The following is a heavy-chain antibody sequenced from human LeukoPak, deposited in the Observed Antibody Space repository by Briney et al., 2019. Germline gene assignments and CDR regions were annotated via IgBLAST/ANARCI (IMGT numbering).Heavy chain of an antibody. J-gene: IGHJ6*02. D-gene: IGHD2-2*02. CDR2: XXXXXGRT. CDR1: GFTFSSYG. Sequence: SGGSLRLSCAASGFTFSSYGXSWVRQAXXXXXXXXXXXXXXXGRTYYADSVKGRFTISRDNSKNTLYLQMNSLRAEDTAVYYCAKAVSCSSTSCYRSYGMDVWGQGTTVTVSS. V-gene: IGHV3-23*01. CDR3: AKAVSCSSTSCYRSYGMDV.